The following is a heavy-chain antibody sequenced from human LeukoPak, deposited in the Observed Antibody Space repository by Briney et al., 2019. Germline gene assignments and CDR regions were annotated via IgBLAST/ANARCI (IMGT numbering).Heavy chain of an antibody. J-gene: IGHJ5*02. CDR2: ISGSGGST. CDR3: AKGGLTSSGWTNNWFDP. Sequence: PGGSLRLSCAASGFTFSSYAMSWVSQAPGKGLEWVSAISGSGGSTYYADSVKGRFTISRDNSKNTLYLQMNSLRAEDTAVYYCAKGGLTSSGWTNNWFDPWGQGTLVTVSS. V-gene: IGHV3-23*01. CDR1: GFTFSSYA. D-gene: IGHD6-19*01.